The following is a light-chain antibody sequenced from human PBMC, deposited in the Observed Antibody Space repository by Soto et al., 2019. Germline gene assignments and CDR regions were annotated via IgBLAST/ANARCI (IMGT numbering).Light chain of an antibody. J-gene: IGKJ2*01. CDR3: QQYDIWPPYT. CDR1: QSISSN. Sequence: EIVMTQSPATLPVSRGERATLSCRASQSISSNLAWYQHKPGQAPRLLIYGASTRATGIPARFSGSGSGTEFTVTISSLQSEDFAIYYCQQYDIWPPYTFGQGTKVDIK. V-gene: IGKV3-15*01. CDR2: GAS.